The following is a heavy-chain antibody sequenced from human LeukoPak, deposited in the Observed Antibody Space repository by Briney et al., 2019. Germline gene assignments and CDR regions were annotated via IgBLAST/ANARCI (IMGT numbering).Heavy chain of an antibody. J-gene: IGHJ6*02. CDR1: GFTFSSYA. CDR2: ISYDGSNK. CDR3: ARPRPTMGKHYYYYYGMDV. V-gene: IGHV3-30-3*01. Sequence: GGSLRLSCAASGFTFSSYAMHWVRQAPGKGLEWVAVISYDGSNKYYADSVKGRFTISRDNSKNTLYLQMNSLRAEDTAVYYCARPRPTMGKHYYYYYGMDVWGQGTTVTVSS. D-gene: IGHD3-10*01.